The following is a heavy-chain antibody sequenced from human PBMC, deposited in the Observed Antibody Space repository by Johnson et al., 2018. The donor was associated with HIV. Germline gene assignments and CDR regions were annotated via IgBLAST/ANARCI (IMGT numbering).Heavy chain of an antibody. CDR3: ARDPSPIVGATYAFDI. D-gene: IGHD1-26*01. CDR2: IYSGGST. J-gene: IGHJ3*02. V-gene: IGHV3-66*01. Sequence: EVQLVESGGGLVQPGGSLRLSCAASGLTFSNYWMSWVRQAPGKGLEWVSVIYSGGSTYYADSVKGRFTISRDNSKNTLYLQMNSLRAEDTAVYYCARDPSPIVGATYAFDIWGQGTMVTVSS. CDR1: GLTFSNYW.